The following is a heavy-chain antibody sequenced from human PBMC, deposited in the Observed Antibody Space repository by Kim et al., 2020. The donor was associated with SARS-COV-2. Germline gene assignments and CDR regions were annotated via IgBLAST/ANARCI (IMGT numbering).Heavy chain of an antibody. D-gene: IGHD3-22*01. Sequence: GGSLRLSWAASGFTFNFNCMSWVRQAPGKGPEWVSIITGSGGSTYYPDSVEGRFTISRSNSKNTLYLHMNNLRADDTAVYYCAKSPVGYYSFDSWGHGTL. V-gene: IGHV3-23*01. CDR3: AKSPVGYYSFDS. CDR2: ITGSGGST. CDR1: GFTFNFNC. J-gene: IGHJ4*01.